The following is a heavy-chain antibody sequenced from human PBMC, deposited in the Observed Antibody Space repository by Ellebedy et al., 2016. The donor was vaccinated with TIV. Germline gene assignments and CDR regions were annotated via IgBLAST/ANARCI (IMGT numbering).Heavy chain of an antibody. D-gene: IGHD1-14*01. Sequence: SETLSLTXTVSGGSISSSSYYWGWIRQPPGKGLEWIGSIYYSGSTYYNPSLKSRVTISVDTSKNQFSLKLSSVTAADTAVYYCARLLYRPNYFDYWGQGTLVTVSS. CDR1: GGSISSSSYY. CDR3: ARLLYRPNYFDY. CDR2: IYYSGST. V-gene: IGHV4-39*01. J-gene: IGHJ4*02.